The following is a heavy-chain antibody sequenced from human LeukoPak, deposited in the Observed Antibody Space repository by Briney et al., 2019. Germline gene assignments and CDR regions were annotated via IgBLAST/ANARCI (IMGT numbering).Heavy chain of an antibody. J-gene: IGHJ4*02. Sequence: SETLSLTCTVSGGSISGSYWTWIRQPPGKGLEWIGYVSHTGSTSYNPSLKSRVTISEDTSKNQFSLKLSAVTAADTAVYYCASSSDGSSDWDRHFDYWGQGTRSPSPQ. CDR1: GGSISGSY. CDR3: ASSSDGSSDWDRHFDY. V-gene: IGHV4-59*08. D-gene: IGHD6-19*01. CDR2: VSHTGST.